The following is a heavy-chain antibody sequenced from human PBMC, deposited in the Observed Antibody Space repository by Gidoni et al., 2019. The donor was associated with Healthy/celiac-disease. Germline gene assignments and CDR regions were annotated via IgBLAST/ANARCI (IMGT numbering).Heavy chain of an antibody. V-gene: IGHV5-51*01. CDR1: GYSFTRYW. D-gene: IGHD3-16*01. Sequence: EVQLVQSGAEVKKRGASLKIACTGSGYSFTRYWIGWVRQMPGKGLEWMGIIYPGDSDTRYSPSFQGQVTISADKSISTAYLQWSSLKASDTAMYYCARLTGRGSPPDAFDIWGQGTMVTVSS. CDR2: IYPGDSDT. J-gene: IGHJ3*02. CDR3: ARLTGRGSPPDAFDI.